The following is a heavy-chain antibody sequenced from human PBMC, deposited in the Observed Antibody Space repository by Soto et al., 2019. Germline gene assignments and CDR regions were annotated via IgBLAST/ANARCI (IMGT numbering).Heavy chain of an antibody. CDR2: TSHGVDT. Sequence: GGSRRLSCEASGFPFNTYAMTWVRQGPGGGREWISTTSHGVDTEFAECVRGRVTGFRDNSNSTIYLQLSSLRAAASAIYFCARDFQPGLIVPTTSGFAPWGKGPPVPVSS. V-gene: IGHV3-23*01. CDR1: GFPFNTYA. J-gene: IGHJ5*02. D-gene: IGHD2-15*01. CDR3: ARDFQPGLIVPTTSGFAP.